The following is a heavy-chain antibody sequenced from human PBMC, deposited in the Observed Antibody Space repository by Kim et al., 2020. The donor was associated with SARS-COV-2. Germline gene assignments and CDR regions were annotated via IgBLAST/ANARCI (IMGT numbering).Heavy chain of an antibody. CDR2: INHSGST. V-gene: IGHV4-34*01. Sequence: SETLSLTCAVYGGSFSGYYWSWIRQPPGKGLEWIGEINHSGSTNYNPSLKSRVTISVDTSKNQFSLKLSSVTAADTAVYYCARRGYYDILTGYYYFDYWG. CDR3: ARRGYYDILTGYYYFDY. J-gene: IGHJ4*01. D-gene: IGHD3-9*01. CDR1: GGSFSGYY.